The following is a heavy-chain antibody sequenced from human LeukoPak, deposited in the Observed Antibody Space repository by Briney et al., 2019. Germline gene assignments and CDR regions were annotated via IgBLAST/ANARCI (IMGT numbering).Heavy chain of an antibody. D-gene: IGHD2-2*01. Sequence: ASVKVSCKTSGYTFTGYYIHWVRQAPGQGLEWMGWINPNSGDTNYAQKFQGRVSMTGDTSISTAYMELSRLRSDDTAVYYCARTYCNSTRCSNWFDPWGQGTLVTVSS. J-gene: IGHJ5*02. CDR1: GYTFTGYY. CDR3: ARTYCNSTRCSNWFDP. CDR2: INPNSGDT. V-gene: IGHV1-2*02.